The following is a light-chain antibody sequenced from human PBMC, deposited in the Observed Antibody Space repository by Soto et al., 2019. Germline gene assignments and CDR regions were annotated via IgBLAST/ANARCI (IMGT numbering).Light chain of an antibody. CDR2: EVN. CDR1: SSDVGGYNY. V-gene: IGLV2-8*01. CDR3: FSYEDANNFV. J-gene: IGLJ1*01. Sequence: QSVLTQPPSASGSPGQSVAISCTGTSSDVGGYNYVSWYQQHPGKAPKLMIYEVNKRPSGVPDRFSGSKSGNTASLTVSGLQAEDEGEYYCFSYEDANNFVFGSGTKVTVL.